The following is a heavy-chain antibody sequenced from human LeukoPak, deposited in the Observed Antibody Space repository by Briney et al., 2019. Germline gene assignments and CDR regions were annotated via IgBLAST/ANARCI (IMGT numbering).Heavy chain of an antibody. V-gene: IGHV4-31*03. J-gene: IGHJ4*02. D-gene: IGHD3-22*01. CDR2: IYYSGST. CDR1: GGSISSGGYY. Sequence: SQTLSLTCTVSGGSISSGGYYWSRIRQHPGKGLEWIGYIYYSGSTYYNPSLKSRVTISVDTSKNQFSLKLSSVTAADTAVYYCARGLPKWFPDYWGQGTLVTVSS. CDR3: ARGLPKWFPDY.